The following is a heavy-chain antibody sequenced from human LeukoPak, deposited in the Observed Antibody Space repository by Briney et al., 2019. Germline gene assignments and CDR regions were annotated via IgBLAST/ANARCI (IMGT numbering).Heavy chain of an antibody. J-gene: IGHJ4*02. CDR2: IWYDGSNE. CDR1: GFTFSSYS. Sequence: GGSMRLSCAAPGFTFSSYSMNWARQVPGKGLEWVAVIWYDGSNEDYADSVKGRFTISRDNSKNTLYLQMNSLRAEDTAVYYCAREMAVWGQGALVTVSS. CDR3: AREMAV. V-gene: IGHV3-33*08. D-gene: IGHD2-8*01.